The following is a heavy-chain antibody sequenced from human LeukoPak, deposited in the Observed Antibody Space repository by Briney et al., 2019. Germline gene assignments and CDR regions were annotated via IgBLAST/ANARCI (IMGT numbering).Heavy chain of an antibody. J-gene: IGHJ6*02. CDR3: ARDIRYSYGSYYYYGMDV. D-gene: IGHD5-18*01. CDR1: GFTFGSYS. Sequence: GGSLRLSCAASGFTFGSYSMNWVRQAPGKGLEWVSYISSSSSTIYYADSVKGRFTISRDNAKNSLYLQMNSLRDEDTAVYYCARDIRYSYGSYYYYGMDVWGQGTTVTVSS. CDR2: ISSSSSTI. V-gene: IGHV3-48*02.